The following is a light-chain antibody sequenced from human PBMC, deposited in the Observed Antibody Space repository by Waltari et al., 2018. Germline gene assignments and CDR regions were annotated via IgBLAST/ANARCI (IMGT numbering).Light chain of an antibody. Sequence: QSVLTQPPSASGTPGPRVTISCSGRSSDIGSNTVNWYQHLPGTPPRLPIYNNCYRPPGVPDRFSGSKSGTSASLAISGLQSEDEAVFYCATWDDSLKGFVFGSGTKVTVL. CDR3: ATWDDSLKGFV. V-gene: IGLV1-44*01. CDR1: SSDIGSNT. CDR2: NNC. J-gene: IGLJ1*01.